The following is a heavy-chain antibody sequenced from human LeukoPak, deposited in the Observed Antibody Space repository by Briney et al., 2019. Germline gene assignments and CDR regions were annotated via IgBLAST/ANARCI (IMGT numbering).Heavy chain of an antibody. D-gene: IGHD6-19*01. J-gene: IGHJ4*02. V-gene: IGHV3-7*01. Sequence: GGSLRLSCAASGFTFSSYWMSWVRQAPGKGLEWVANIKQDGSEKYYVDSVKGRFTISRDNAKNSLYLQMNSLRAEDTAVYYCARVISGPLISRIAVAGLDYWGQGTLVTVSS. CDR2: IKQDGSEK. CDR3: ARVISGPLISRIAVAGLDY. CDR1: GFTFSSYW.